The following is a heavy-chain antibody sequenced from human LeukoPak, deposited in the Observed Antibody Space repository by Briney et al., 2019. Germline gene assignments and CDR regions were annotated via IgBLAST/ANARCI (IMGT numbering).Heavy chain of an antibody. CDR2: INHXRST. D-gene: IGHD3-9*01. CDR3: ARRDVYYDILTGHYPGWFDP. J-gene: IGHJ5*02. CDR1: XY. Sequence: XYWXWXRXXXXXXXEXXGXINHXRSTNYNPSLKSRVTISVDTSKNQFSLKLSSVTAADTAVYYCARRDVYYDILTGHYPGWFDPWGQGTLVTVSS. V-gene: IGHV4-34*13.